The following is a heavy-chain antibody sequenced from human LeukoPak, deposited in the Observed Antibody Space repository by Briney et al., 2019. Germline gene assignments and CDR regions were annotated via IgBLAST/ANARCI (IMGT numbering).Heavy chain of an antibody. CDR2: IKKDGSEK. D-gene: IGHD2-15*01. J-gene: IGHJ4*02. V-gene: IGHV3-7*03. CDR3: TTDTWYSAGH. Sequence: GGSLRLSCTASGFIFSGSWMAWIRQAPGKGLEWVAIIKKDGSEKYYVDSMKGRFTISRDNAKNSLFLQMNSLRAEDTAIYYCTTDTWYSAGHWGRGTLVTVSS. CDR1: GFIFSGSW.